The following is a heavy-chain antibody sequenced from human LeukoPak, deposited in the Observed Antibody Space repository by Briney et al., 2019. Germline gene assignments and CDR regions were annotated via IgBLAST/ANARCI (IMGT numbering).Heavy chain of an antibody. CDR2: IYSGGRA. J-gene: IGHJ4*02. CDR3: ARAGPSSSWHQFDY. CDR1: GFTVSRNY. D-gene: IGHD6-13*01. V-gene: IGHV3-66*01. Sequence: GGSLRLSCAASGFTVSRNYMSWVRQAPGKGLEWVSVIYSGGRAYYADSVKGRFTISRDNSKNTLYLQMNSLRAEETAVYYCARAGPSSSWHQFDYWGQGTLVTVSS.